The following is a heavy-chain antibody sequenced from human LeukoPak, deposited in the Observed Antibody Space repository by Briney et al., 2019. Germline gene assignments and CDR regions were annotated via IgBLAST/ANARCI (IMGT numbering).Heavy chain of an antibody. D-gene: IGHD1-1*01. CDR2: IIPIFGTA. CDR1: GGTFSSYA. V-gene: IGHV1-69*13. Sequence: SVKVSCKASGGTFSSYAISWVRQAPGQGLEWMGGIIPIFGTANYAQKFQGRVTITADESTSTAYMELSSLRSEDTAVYYCARVGGPWNVGYFDYWGQGTLVTVSS. J-gene: IGHJ4*02. CDR3: ARVGGPWNVGYFDY.